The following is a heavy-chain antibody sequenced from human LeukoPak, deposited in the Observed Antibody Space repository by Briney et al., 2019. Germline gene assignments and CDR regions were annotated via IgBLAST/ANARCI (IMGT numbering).Heavy chain of an antibody. D-gene: IGHD4-17*01. Sequence: PGGSLRLSCAASGFTVSSNYMSWVRQAPGKGLEWVSVIYSGGSTYYADSVKGRFTISRDNSKNTLYLQMNSLRAEDTAVYYCAKGEATMTTVTSLGYWGQGTLVTVSS. V-gene: IGHV3-53*05. CDR2: IYSGGST. J-gene: IGHJ4*02. CDR1: GFTVSSNY. CDR3: AKGEATMTTVTSLGY.